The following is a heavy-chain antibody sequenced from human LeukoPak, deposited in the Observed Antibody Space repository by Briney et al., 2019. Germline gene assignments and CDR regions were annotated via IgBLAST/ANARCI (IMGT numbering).Heavy chain of an antibody. J-gene: IGHJ4*02. CDR2: ISSSGSTT. Sequence: GGSLRLSCAASGFAFNYAWVSWVRQAPGKGLEWVSYISSSGSTTYYADSVKGRFTISRDNSKNTLYLQMNSLRAEDTALYYCARDYWRGAFDYWGQGTLVTVSS. CDR3: ARDYWRGAFDY. CDR1: GFAFNYAW. D-gene: IGHD2-15*01. V-gene: IGHV3-11*01.